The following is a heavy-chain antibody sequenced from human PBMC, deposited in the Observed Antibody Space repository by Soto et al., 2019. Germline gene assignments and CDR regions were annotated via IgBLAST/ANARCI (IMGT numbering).Heavy chain of an antibody. D-gene: IGHD2-2*01. V-gene: IGHV3-33*01. CDR2: IWYDGSNK. CDR3: ARGCSSTSCPPAELYYYYYYFMDG. CDR1: GFTFSSYG. J-gene: IGHJ6*03. Sequence: QPGGSLRLSCAASGFTFSSYGMHWVRQAPGKGLEWVAVIWYDGSNKYYADSVKGRFTISRDNSKNTLYLQMNSLRAEDTAVYYCARGCSSTSCPPAELYYYYYYFMDGWGKGTSVTGYS.